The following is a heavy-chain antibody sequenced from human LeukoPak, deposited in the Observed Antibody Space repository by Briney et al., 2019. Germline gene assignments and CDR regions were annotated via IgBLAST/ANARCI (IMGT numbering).Heavy chain of an antibody. D-gene: IGHD2-2*01. V-gene: IGHV3-33*06. CDR2: IWYDGSHD. Sequence: GSSLRLSCAASGFTFSHYAMHWVRQAPGKGLEWVAVIWYDGSHDTYTDSVKGRFTVSRDNFKNVLHLQMNSLRVEDTAVYYCAKEGDYCSSSGCHKRGIDYWGQGTLVTVSS. CDR3: AKEGDYCSSSGCHKRGIDY. CDR1: GFTFSHYA. J-gene: IGHJ4*02.